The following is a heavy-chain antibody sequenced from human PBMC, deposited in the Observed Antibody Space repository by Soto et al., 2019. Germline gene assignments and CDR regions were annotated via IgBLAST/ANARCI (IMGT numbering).Heavy chain of an antibody. CDR1: GYTFTDYY. CDR3: ASAASRLMYVYYYYGMDV. D-gene: IGHD2-15*01. Sequence: ASLKVSCKASGYTFTDYYMHWVRQAPGQGLEWMVWINPNSGGTKYAQKFHGRVTMTRDTSINTAYMELSRLRSDDTAVFYCASAASRLMYVYYYYGMDVWGQGTTVTVS. V-gene: IGHV1-2*02. CDR2: INPNSGGT. J-gene: IGHJ6*02.